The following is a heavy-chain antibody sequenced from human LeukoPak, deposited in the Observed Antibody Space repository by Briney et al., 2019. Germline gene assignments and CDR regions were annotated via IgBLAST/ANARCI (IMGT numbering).Heavy chain of an antibody. CDR2: IYPGDSDT. CDR1: GSRFPSYW. CDR3: ARLITIFGVVKGPFDI. D-gene: IGHD3-3*01. Sequence: GGSLHISCQGSGSRFPSYWIGWARLLHGKGLDWMGIIYPGDSDTRYSPSFQGQVTMSADKSVSTAYLQWSSLKASDTAMYYCARLITIFGVVKGPFDIWGQGTMVTVSS. J-gene: IGHJ3*02. V-gene: IGHV5-51*01.